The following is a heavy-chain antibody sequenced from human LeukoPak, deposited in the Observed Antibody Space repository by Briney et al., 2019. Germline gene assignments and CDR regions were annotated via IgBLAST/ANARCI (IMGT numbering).Heavy chain of an antibody. CDR1: GGSISSYY. Sequence: SETLSLTCTVSGGSISSYYWSWIRQPPGKGLEWIGYIYYSGSTNYNPSLKSRVTISVDTSKNQFSLKLSSVTAADTVVYYCARSFRYYSNYPFDYWGQGTLVTVSS. V-gene: IGHV4-59*01. CDR2: IYYSGST. J-gene: IGHJ4*02. CDR3: ARSFRYYSNYPFDY. D-gene: IGHD4-11*01.